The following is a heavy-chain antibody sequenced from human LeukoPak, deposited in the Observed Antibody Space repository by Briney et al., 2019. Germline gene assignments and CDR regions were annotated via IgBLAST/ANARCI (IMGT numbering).Heavy chain of an antibody. J-gene: IGHJ4*02. CDR3: AREYSSGWYRDFDY. CDR2: INHSGST. Sequence: SETLSLTCAVYGGSSSGYYWSWIRQPPGKGLEWIGEINHSGSTNYNPSLKSRVTISVDTPKNQFSLKLSSVTAADTAVYYCAREYSSGWYRDFDYWGQGTLVTVSS. V-gene: IGHV4-34*01. CDR1: GGSSSGYY. D-gene: IGHD6-19*01.